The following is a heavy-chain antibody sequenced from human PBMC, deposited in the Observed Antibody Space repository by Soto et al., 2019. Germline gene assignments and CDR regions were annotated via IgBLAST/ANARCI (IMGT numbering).Heavy chain of an antibody. D-gene: IGHD6-13*01. CDR2: ISGSGGST. CDR3: AKASIAAAGYPDYYYGMDV. V-gene: IGHV3-23*01. Sequence: GGSLRLSCAASGFTFSSYAMSWVRQAPGKGLEWVSAISGSGGSTCYADSVKGRFTISRDSSKNTLYLQMNSLRAEDTAVYYCAKASIAAAGYPDYYYGMDVWGQGTTVTVSS. J-gene: IGHJ6*02. CDR1: GFTFSSYA.